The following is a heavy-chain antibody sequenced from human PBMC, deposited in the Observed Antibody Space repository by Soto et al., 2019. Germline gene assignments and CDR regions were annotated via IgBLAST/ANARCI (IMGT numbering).Heavy chain of an antibody. J-gene: IGHJ4*02. D-gene: IGHD1-26*01. V-gene: IGHV1-8*01. CDR3: AREGGASTDSFDY. CDR2: MNPNSGNT. CDR1: GYTFTSYD. Sequence: QVQLVQYGAEVKKPGASVKVSCRASGYTFTSYDISWVRQANGQGIEWMGWMNPNSGNTGYAQKFQGRVTMTRNTSISTAYMELSSLRSEDTAVYYCAREGGASTDSFDYWGQGTLVTVSS.